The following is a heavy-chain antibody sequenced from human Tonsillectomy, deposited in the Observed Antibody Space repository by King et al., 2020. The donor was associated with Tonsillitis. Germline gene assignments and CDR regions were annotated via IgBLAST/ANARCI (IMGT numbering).Heavy chain of an antibody. J-gene: IGHJ4*02. CDR1: GGSISSGGYY. Sequence: QLQESGPGLVKPSQTLSLTCTVSGGSISSGGYYWSWIRQHPGKGLEWIGYIYYSGSTHYNPSLRSRVTLSVDTAKNQFSLKLTSVTAADTAVYYCASLAYCGGDCYSHDYWGQGTLVTVSS. CDR2: IYYSGST. CDR3: ASLAYCGGDCYSHDY. D-gene: IGHD2-21*02. V-gene: IGHV4-31*03.